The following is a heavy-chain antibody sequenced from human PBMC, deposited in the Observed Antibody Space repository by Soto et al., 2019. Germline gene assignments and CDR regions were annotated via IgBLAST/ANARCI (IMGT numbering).Heavy chain of an antibody. Sequence: EVQLLESGGGLVQPGGSLRLSCAASGFTFSSYAMTWVRQAPGKGLEWVAIISGSGGTTYYADSVKGRFTISRDNSKNTLYLQMNILRADDTAVYYCAKEDNYYDSSGYYLEYFHHWGQGTLVTVSS. CDR1: GFTFSSYA. V-gene: IGHV3-23*01. CDR2: ISGSGGTT. CDR3: AKEDNYYDSSGYYLEYFHH. J-gene: IGHJ1*01. D-gene: IGHD3-22*01.